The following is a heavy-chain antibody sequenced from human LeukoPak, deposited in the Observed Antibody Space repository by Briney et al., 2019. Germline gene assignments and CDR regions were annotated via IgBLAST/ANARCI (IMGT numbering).Heavy chain of an antibody. J-gene: IGHJ4*02. CDR2: IYTSGST. D-gene: IGHD1-1*01. Sequence: SETLSLTCTVSGGSISSYYWSWIRQPAGKGLEWIGRIYTSGSTNYNPSLKSRVTMSVDTSKNQFSLKLSSVTAADTAVYYCARLGPPKRIRYFDYWGQGTLVTVSS. CDR1: GGSISSYY. V-gene: IGHV4-4*07. CDR3: ARLGPPKRIRYFDY.